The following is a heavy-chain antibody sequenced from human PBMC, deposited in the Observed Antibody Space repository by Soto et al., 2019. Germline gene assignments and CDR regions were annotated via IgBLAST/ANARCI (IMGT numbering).Heavy chain of an antibody. CDR1: GGSISSYY. CDR2: IYYIGST. CDR3: ARHGYSSSWYHY. J-gene: IGHJ4*02. V-gene: IGHV4-59*08. Sequence: SETLSLTCTVSGGSISSYYWSWIRQPPGKGLEWIGYIYYIGSTNYNPSLKSRVTISVDTSKNQFPLKLSSVTAADTAVYYCARHGYSSSWYHYWGQGTLVTVSS. D-gene: IGHD6-13*01.